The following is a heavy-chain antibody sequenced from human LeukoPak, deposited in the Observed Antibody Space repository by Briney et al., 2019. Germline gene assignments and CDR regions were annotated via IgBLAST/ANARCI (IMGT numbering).Heavy chain of an antibody. J-gene: IGHJ4*02. CDR3: ARHGGYNFDY. CDR2: ISPRGGT. Sequence: SQTLSLTCTVSGGSISSGGYYWSWIRQPPGKGLEWIGQISPRGGTTYNPSLESRVTISLDTSKNQFSLKVNSVTAADTAVYYCARHGGYNFDYWGQGTLVAVSS. CDR1: GGSISSGGYY. V-gene: IGHV4-61*09. D-gene: IGHD3-16*01.